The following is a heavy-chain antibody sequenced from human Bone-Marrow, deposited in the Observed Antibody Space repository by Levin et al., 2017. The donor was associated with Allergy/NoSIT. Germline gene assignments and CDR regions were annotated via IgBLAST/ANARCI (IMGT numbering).Heavy chain of an antibody. J-gene: IGHJ4*02. CDR1: GDSISSGGYR. Sequence: SETLSLTCTVSGDSISSGGYRWSWVRQAAGKGLEWIGRISTTEDANYNPSLKSRVTISLDTSKNQFSLRLTSVTAADTAVFYCAREFDYWGQGTLVTVSS. CDR2: ISTTEDA. CDR3: AREFDY. V-gene: IGHV4-61*02.